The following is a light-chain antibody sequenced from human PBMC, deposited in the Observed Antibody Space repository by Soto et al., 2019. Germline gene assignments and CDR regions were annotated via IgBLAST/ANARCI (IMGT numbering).Light chain of an antibody. CDR1: SSDIGDSNY. V-gene: IGLV2-14*03. CDR3: SSFRSSSTSYV. J-gene: IGLJ1*01. CDR2: DVS. Sequence: QSVLTQPASVPGSPGQSITISCTGTSSDIGDSNYVSWYQQHPGKAPKLVIYDVSNRPSGVSNRFSGSKSANTASLTISGLQAEDEADYYCSSFRSSSTSYVFGTGTKVTVL.